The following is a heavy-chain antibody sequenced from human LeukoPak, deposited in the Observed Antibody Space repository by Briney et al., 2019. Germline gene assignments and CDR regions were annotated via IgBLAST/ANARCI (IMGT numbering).Heavy chain of an antibody. CDR3: AKDLYYYGSGRIY. J-gene: IGHJ4*02. CDR1: GFTFSSYA. D-gene: IGHD3-10*01. CDR2: ISGSGGST. V-gene: IGHV3-23*01. Sequence: GGSLRLSCAASGFTFSSYAMSWVRQAPGKGLEWVSAISGSGGSTYYADSVKGRFTISRDNSKNTLYLQMSSLRAEDTAVYYCAKDLYYYGSGRIYWGQGTLVTVSS.